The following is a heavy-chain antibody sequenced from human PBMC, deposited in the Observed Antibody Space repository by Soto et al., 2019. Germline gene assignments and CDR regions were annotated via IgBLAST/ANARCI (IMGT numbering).Heavy chain of an antibody. CDR1: GFSVSTSGVG. CDR3: AHKGGRGAGMDV. V-gene: IGHV2-5*02. D-gene: IGHD2-15*01. CDR2: IYWDNDK. J-gene: IGHJ6*02. Sequence: QITLKESGPPLVKPTQTLTLTCTFSGFSVSTSGVGVAWIRQSPGKALEWLALIYWDNDKRYSPFLQSRVTITKDTSKNHVVLTMTNMDPVDTATYCCAHKGGRGAGMDVWGQGTTVTVSS.